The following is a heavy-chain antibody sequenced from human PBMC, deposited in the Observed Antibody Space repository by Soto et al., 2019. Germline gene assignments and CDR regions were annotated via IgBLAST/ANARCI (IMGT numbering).Heavy chain of an antibody. V-gene: IGHV4-30-4*01. Sequence: SETLSLTCTVSGGSISSGDYYWSWLRQPPGKGLEWIGYIYYSGSTYYNPSLKSRVTISVDTSKNQFSLKLSSVTAADTAVYYCARAQLVGYYFDYWGQGTLVTVSS. D-gene: IGHD2-2*01. CDR1: GGSISSGDYY. CDR2: IYYSGST. J-gene: IGHJ4*02. CDR3: ARAQLVGYYFDY.